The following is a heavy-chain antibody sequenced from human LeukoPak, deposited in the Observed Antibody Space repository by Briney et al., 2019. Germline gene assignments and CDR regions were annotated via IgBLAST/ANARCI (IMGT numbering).Heavy chain of an antibody. J-gene: IGHJ3*02. CDR1: GYTFTGYY. CDR3: ARDRRTFFSNAFDI. Sequence: ASVKVSCKASGYTFTGYYMHWVRHAPGQGLEWVGWISGYNGNTKYAQKRQGRVTLTTDTSTNTVYMELRSLRSDDTAVYYCARDRRTFFSNAFDIWGQGTMVTVSS. V-gene: IGHV1-18*04. CDR2: ISGYNGNT. D-gene: IGHD3-3*02.